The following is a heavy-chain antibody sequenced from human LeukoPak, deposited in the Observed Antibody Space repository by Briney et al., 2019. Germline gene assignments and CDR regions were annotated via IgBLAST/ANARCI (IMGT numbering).Heavy chain of an antibody. D-gene: IGHD3-10*01. Sequence: GGSLRLSCTASGFTFSTYWMSWVRQAPGKGLEWVSAISGSGGSTYYADSVKGRFTISRDNSKNTLYLQMNSLRAEDTAVYYCAKALGRFGPWYFDYWGQGTLVTVSS. J-gene: IGHJ4*02. V-gene: IGHV3-23*01. CDR3: AKALGRFGPWYFDY. CDR1: GFTFSTYW. CDR2: ISGSGGST.